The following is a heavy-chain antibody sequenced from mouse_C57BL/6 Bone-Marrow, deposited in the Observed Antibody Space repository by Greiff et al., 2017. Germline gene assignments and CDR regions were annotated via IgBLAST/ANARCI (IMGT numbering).Heavy chain of an antibody. Sequence: QVQLQQSGAELVKPGASVKLSCKASGYTFTSYWMHWVKQRPGQGLEWIGMIHPNSGSTNYNEKFKSKATLTVDKSSSTAYMQLSSLTSEDSAVYYCARPFFYYGSSRPSVWGTGTTVTVSS. V-gene: IGHV1-64*01. J-gene: IGHJ1*03. CDR2: IHPNSGST. CDR1: GYTFTSYW. CDR3: ARPFFYYGSSRPSV. D-gene: IGHD1-1*01.